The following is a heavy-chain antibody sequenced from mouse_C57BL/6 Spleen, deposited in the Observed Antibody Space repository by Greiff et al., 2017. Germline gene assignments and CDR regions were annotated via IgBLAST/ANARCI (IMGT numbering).Heavy chain of an antibody. CDR2: IDPSDSYT. CDR3: GLGRGDY. Sequence: VQLQQSGAELVKPGASVKLSCKASGYTFTSYWMQWVKQRPGQGLEWIGEIDPSDSYTNYNQKFKGKATLTVDTSSSTAYMQLSSLTSEDSAVYYCGLGRGDYWGQGTTLTVSS. D-gene: IGHD4-1*01. CDR1: GYTFTSYW. V-gene: IGHV1-50*01. J-gene: IGHJ2*01.